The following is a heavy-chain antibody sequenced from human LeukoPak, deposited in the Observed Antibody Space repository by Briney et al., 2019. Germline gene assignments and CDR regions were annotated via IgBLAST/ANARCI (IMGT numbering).Heavy chain of an antibody. Sequence: PGGSLRLSCAASGFTVSSNYMSWVRQAPGKGLEWVSTIYSDGSTHYADSVKGRFTISRDNAKNSLYLQMISLRAEDTAVYYCVRGGSFDGSRYYPDYWGQGTLVTVSS. V-gene: IGHV3-66*01. D-gene: IGHD3-22*01. CDR3: VRGGSFDGSRYYPDY. CDR2: IYSDGST. J-gene: IGHJ4*02. CDR1: GFTVSSNY.